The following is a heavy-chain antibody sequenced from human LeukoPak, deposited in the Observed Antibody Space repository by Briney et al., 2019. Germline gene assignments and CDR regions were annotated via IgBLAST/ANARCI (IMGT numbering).Heavy chain of an antibody. CDR2: ISSSGTPK. CDR1: GFIFSDYY. D-gene: IGHD1-1*01. J-gene: IGHJ4*02. CDR3: VRDDGHHWFDF. V-gene: IGHV3-11*01. Sequence: GGSLRLSCGASGFIFSDYYMSWIRQAPGKGLEWISYISSSGTPKYNADSVKGRFTISRDNAKKSLFLQMNSLRDEDTAVYYCVRDDGHHWFDFWGQGTLVTVSS.